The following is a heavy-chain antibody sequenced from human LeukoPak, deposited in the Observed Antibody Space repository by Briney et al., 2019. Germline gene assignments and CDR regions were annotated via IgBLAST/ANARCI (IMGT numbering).Heavy chain of an antibody. V-gene: IGHV3-23*01. D-gene: IGHD3-10*01. CDR3: AKDSYYYGSGSKDFDY. Sequence: PGGSLRLSCAASGFTFSSYAMSWVRQAPGKGLEWVSAISGSGPNTYYADSVKGRFTISRDSSKNTLYLQMNSLRAEDTAVYYCAKDSYYYGSGSKDFDYWGQGTLVTVSS. CDR1: GFTFSSYA. J-gene: IGHJ4*02. CDR2: ISGSGPNT.